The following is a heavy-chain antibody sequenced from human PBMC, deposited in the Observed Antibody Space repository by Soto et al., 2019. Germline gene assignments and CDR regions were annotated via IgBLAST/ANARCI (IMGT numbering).Heavy chain of an antibody. V-gene: IGHV1-2*02. D-gene: IGHD3-10*01. CDR2: INPDNGDT. CDR3: TIDRSGANVQY. CDR1: GYTFSGNF. J-gene: IGHJ4*02. Sequence: QVQLVQSGAEVKEPGASVKVSCKPSGYTFSGNFFHWVRQAPGQGLEWMGWINPDNGDTNYEQKFQDRVTMTRDTSISTAYMDLRRLRSDDTAVYFCTIDRSGANVQYWGQGTLVTVSS.